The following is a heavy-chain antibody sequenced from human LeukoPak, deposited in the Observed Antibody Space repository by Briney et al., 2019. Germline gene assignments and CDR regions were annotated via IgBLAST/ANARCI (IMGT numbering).Heavy chain of an antibody. CDR3: ASIIRSGSEFQH. Sequence: NPSETLSLTCTVSGGSISSYYWSWIRQPPGKGLEWIGYIYYSGSTNYNPSLKSRVTISVDTSKNQFSLKLSSVTAADTAVYYCASIIRSGSEFQHWGQGTLVTVSS. CDR2: IYYSGST. J-gene: IGHJ1*01. V-gene: IGHV4-59*08. D-gene: IGHD3-10*01. CDR1: GGSISSYY.